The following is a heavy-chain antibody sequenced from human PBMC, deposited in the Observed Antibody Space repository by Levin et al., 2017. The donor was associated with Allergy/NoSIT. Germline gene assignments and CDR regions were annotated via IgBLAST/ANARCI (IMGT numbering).Heavy chain of an antibody. CDR3: ARGIDCSSTSCYNGVWFDP. J-gene: IGHJ5*02. CDR2: ISSSSSYI. Sequence: GGSLRLSCAASGFTFSSYSMNWVRQAPGKGLEWVSSISSSSSYIYYADSVKGRFTISRDNAKNSLYLQMNSLRAEDTAVYYCARGIDCSSTSCYNGVWFDPWGQGTLVTVSS. D-gene: IGHD2-2*02. CDR1: GFTFSSYS. V-gene: IGHV3-21*01.